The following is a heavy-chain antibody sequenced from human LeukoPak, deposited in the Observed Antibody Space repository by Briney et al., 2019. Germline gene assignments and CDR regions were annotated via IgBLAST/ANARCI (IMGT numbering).Heavy chain of an antibody. Sequence: SESLSLTCAVYGGSFSGYYWSWIRQPPGKGLEWIGEINHSGSTNYNPSLKSRVTISVDTSKNQFSLKLSSVTAADTAVYYCARGTRYYYYSSLPGSAFDIWGQGTMVTVSS. CDR3: ARGTRYYYYSSLPGSAFDI. CDR2: INHSGST. V-gene: IGHV4-34*01. D-gene: IGHD3-22*01. CDR1: GGSFSGYY. J-gene: IGHJ3*02.